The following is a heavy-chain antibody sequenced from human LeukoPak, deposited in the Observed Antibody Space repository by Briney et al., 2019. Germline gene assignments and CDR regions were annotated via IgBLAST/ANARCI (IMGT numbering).Heavy chain of an antibody. V-gene: IGHV4-39*01. CDR3: ARLKEFQKIFDY. CDR2: IYYSGGT. CDR1: GGSISSTTYY. J-gene: IGHJ4*02. Sequence: SETLSLTCTVPGGSISSTTYYWGWIRQLPGKGLEWIGSIYYSGGTYYNPSLKSRLTISIDTSKNQFSLKLSSVTAADTGVYYCARLKEFQKIFDYWGQGTLVTVSS. D-gene: IGHD2-21*01.